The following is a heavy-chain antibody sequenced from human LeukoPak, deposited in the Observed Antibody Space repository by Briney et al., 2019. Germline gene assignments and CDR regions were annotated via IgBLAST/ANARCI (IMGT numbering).Heavy chain of an antibody. CDR2: INHSGST. J-gene: IGHJ5*02. V-gene: IGHV4-34*01. D-gene: IGHD2-15*01. CDR3: ARGSYCSGGSCYFSRKNWLDP. CDR1: GGSFSGYY. Sequence: SETLSLTCVVYGGSFSGYYWSWIRQPPGKGLEWIGEINHSGSTNYNPSLKSRVTISVDTSKNQFSLKLSSVTAADTAVYYCARGSYCSGGSCYFSRKNWLDPWGQGTLVTVSS.